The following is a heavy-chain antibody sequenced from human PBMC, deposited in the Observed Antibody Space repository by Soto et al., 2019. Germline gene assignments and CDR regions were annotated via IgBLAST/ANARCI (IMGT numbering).Heavy chain of an antibody. V-gene: IGHV1-3*01. D-gene: IGHD3-22*01. CDR2: INAGNGNT. CDR1: GYTFTSYA. Sequence: VQLVQSGAEVKKPGASVKVSCKASGYTFTSYAMHWLRQAPGQRLEWMGWINAGNGNTKYSQKFQGRVTVTRDTSSSIAYLELSSLSSEDTAVYYCARYGRDDSCLYAFDIGGQGTIVAVSS. CDR3: ARYGRDDSCLYAFDI. J-gene: IGHJ3*02.